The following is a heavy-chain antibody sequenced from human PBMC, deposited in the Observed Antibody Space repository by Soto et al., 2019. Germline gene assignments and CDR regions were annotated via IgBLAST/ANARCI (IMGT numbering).Heavy chain of an antibody. CDR3: ASLRGSGWYYVPHFDY. D-gene: IGHD6-19*01. J-gene: IGHJ4*02. Sequence: QLQLQESGPGLVKPSETLSLTCTVSGGSISSSSYYWGWIRQPPGKGLEWIGSIYYSGSTYYNPSLKSRVTISVDTSKNQFSLKLSSVTAADTAVYYCASLRGSGWYYVPHFDYWGQGTLVTVSS. CDR1: GGSISSSSYY. CDR2: IYYSGST. V-gene: IGHV4-39*01.